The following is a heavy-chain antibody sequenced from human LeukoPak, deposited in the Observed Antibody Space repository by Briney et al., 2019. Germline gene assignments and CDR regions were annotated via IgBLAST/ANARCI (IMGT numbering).Heavy chain of an antibody. D-gene: IGHD1-14*01. V-gene: IGHV3-53*01. CDR1: GFTITRSH. CDR3: ARVTSRSGYYFDY. CDR2: IYSGGST. Sequence: GGSLRLSCAASGFTITRSHMTWVRQAPGKGREWVSLIYSGGSTSYSDSVKGRFTISRDTSKETVYLQMDSLRAEDTAVYYCARVTSRSGYYFDYWGQGSLVTVSS. J-gene: IGHJ4*02.